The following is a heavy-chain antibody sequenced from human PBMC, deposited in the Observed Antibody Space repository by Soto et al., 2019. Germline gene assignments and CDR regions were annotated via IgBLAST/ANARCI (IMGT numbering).Heavy chain of an antibody. CDR3: ARERLGSGYHNWFDP. D-gene: IGHD3-22*01. Sequence: SLRLSCAASGFTFSSYAMHWVRQAPGKGLEWVAVISYDGSNKYYADSVKGRFTISRDNSKNTLYLQMNSLRAEDTAVYYCARERLGSGYHNWFDPWGQGTLVTVSS. CDR1: GFTFSSYA. J-gene: IGHJ5*02. V-gene: IGHV3-30-3*01. CDR2: ISYDGSNK.